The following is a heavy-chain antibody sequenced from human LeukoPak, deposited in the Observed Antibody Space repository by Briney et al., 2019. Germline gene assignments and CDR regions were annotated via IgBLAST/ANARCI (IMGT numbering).Heavy chain of an antibody. J-gene: IGHJ4*02. CDR3: ARAYTPTMGGSYYYGY. V-gene: IGHV1-2*02. D-gene: IGHD1-26*01. CDR2: INPNSGGT. CDR1: GYTFTGYY. Sequence: ASVKVSCKASGYTFTGYYMHWVRQAPGQGLEWMGWINPNSGGTNYARKFQGRVTMTRDTSISTAYMELSRLRSDDTAVYYCARAYTPTMGGSYYYGYWGQGTLVTVSS.